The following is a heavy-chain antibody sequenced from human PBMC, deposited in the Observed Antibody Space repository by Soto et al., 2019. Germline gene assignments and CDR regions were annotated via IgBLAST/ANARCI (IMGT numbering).Heavy chain of an antibody. D-gene: IGHD4-17*01. Sequence: QLQLQESGPRLVKASETLSLTCTVSGGSISSSSYYWGWIRQPPGKGLEWIGSSYYSGSTYYNLSLKSRVTLSVDPSKNHFSLKLSSVTAADTAVYYCARRATVTKAFDIWGQWTMVTVSS. V-gene: IGHV4-39*02. CDR3: ARRATVTKAFDI. CDR1: GGSISSSSYY. J-gene: IGHJ3*02. CDR2: SYYSGST.